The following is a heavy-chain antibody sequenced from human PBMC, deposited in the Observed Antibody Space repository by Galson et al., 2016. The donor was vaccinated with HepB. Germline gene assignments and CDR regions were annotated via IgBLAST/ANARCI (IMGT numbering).Heavy chain of an antibody. V-gene: IGHV3-48*02. Sequence: SLRLSCAASGFTFAPYSMNWVRQAPGKGLEWVSNISNRGLSTYYADSVKGRFTISRDDATNSVYLQLNSLRDDDTAVYYCARTFSGYYFVDLWGQGTLVTVSS. CDR1: GFTFAPYS. CDR3: ARTFSGYYFVDL. D-gene: IGHD2/OR15-2a*01. CDR2: ISNRGLST. J-gene: IGHJ5*02.